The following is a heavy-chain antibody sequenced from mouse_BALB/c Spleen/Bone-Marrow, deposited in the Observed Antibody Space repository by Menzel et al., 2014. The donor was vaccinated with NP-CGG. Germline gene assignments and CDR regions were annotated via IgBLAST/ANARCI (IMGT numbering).Heavy chain of an antibody. D-gene: IGHD1-2*01. V-gene: IGHV10-1*02. Sequence: EVKLMESGGGLVQPEGSLKLSCAASGFTFNTYAMNWVRQAPGKGLEWVARIRSKSNNYATYYADSVKDRFTISRDDSQSMLYLQMNNLKTEDTAMYYCVRQFITAANYAMDYWGQGTSVTVSS. CDR1: GFTFNTYA. CDR3: VRQFITAANYAMDY. CDR2: IRSKSNNYAT. J-gene: IGHJ4*01.